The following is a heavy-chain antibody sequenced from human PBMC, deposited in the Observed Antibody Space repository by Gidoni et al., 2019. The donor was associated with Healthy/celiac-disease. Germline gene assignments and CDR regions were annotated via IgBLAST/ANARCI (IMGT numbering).Heavy chain of an antibody. D-gene: IGHD3-10*01. Sequence: EVQLVESGGGVVQPGVSLRLSCAASGFTFDDYAMHWVRQAPGKGLEWVSLISGDGGSTYYADSVKGRFTISRDNSKNSLYLQMNSLRTEDTALYYCAKDMTDDTMVRGVIHYWGQGTLVTVSS. CDR1: GFTFDDYA. CDR2: ISGDGGST. V-gene: IGHV3-43*02. J-gene: IGHJ4*02. CDR3: AKDMTDDTMVRGVIHY.